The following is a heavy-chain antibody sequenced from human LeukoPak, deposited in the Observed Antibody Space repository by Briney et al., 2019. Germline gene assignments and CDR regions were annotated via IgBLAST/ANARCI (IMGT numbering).Heavy chain of an antibody. Sequence: SETLSLTCTVSGGSISSFYGIWIRQPAGKGLEWMGRIYTRGSTNYNPSLKSRVTMSVDTSNHQFPLKLSSAAAADTAVYYCARRGITGNTWFDPSGHGTLVTVSS. V-gene: IGHV4-4*07. J-gene: IGHJ5*02. CDR1: GGSISSFY. CDR2: IYTRGST. CDR3: ARRGITGNTWFDP. D-gene: IGHD1-7*01.